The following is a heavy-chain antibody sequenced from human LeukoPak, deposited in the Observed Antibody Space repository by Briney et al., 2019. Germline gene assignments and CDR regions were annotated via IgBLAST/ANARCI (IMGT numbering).Heavy chain of an antibody. CDR3: ARGSSSWPRPNWFDP. J-gene: IGHJ5*02. CDR2: INHSGST. D-gene: IGHD6-13*01. CDR1: GGSFGGYY. Sequence: SETLSLTCAVYGGSFGGYYWSWIRQPPGKGLEWIGEINHSGSTNYNPSLKSRVTISVDTSKNQFSLRLSSVTAADTAVYYCARGSSSWPRPNWFDPWGQGTLVTVSS. V-gene: IGHV4-34*01.